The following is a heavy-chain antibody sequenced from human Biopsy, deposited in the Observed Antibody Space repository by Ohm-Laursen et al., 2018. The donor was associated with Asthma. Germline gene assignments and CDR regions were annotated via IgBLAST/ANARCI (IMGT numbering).Heavy chain of an antibody. J-gene: IGHJ6*02. V-gene: IGHV1-69*13. CDR3: AREVSTVDYGYYYFAMDV. CDR1: GGTFSRYA. D-gene: IGHD4-17*01. Sequence: GASVKVSCKASGGTFSRYAISWVRQAPGQGLEWMGGIIPVFGTSNYAQKFQGRVTFTADGSTSSAYMELSSLTSEDSAVYYCAREVSTVDYGYYYFAMDVGGQGTTVTVSS. CDR2: IIPVFGTS.